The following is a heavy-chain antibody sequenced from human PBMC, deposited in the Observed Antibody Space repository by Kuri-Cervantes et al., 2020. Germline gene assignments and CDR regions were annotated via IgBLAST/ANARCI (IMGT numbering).Heavy chain of an antibody. CDR2: FDPEDGET. J-gene: IGHJ5*02. CDR1: GYTLTELS. V-gene: IGHV1-24*01. Sequence: ASVKVSCKVSGYTLTELSMHWVRQAPGKGLEWMGGFDPEDGETIYAQKFQGRVTMTEDTSTDTAYMELSSLRSEDTAVYYCARDGGSGGKFDPWGQGTLVTVSS. CDR3: ARDGGSGGKFDP. D-gene: IGHD3-10*01.